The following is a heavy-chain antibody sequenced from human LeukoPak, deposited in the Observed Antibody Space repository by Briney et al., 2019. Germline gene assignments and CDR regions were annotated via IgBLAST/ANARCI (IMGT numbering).Heavy chain of an antibody. D-gene: IGHD4-23*01. CDR2: IGGTGGGI. J-gene: IGHJ4*02. Sequence: PGGSLRLSCAASGFTFSSYAMTWVRQAPGKGLEWVSVIGGTGGGIHYADSVKGRFTISRDNSKNTLYLQMNSLRAEDTAVYYCAKYAPPTTMVTRYFDYWGQGAQVTVSS. CDR1: GFTFSSYA. V-gene: IGHV3-23*01. CDR3: AKYAPPTTMVTRYFDY.